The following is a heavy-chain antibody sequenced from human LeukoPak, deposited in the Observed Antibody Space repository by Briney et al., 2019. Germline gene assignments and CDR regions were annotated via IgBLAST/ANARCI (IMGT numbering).Heavy chain of an antibody. J-gene: IGHJ5*02. D-gene: IGHD3-10*01. CDR2: IYYSGST. V-gene: IGHV4-30-4*01. CDR1: GGSISSGDYY. CDR3: ARVSGDGPYNWFDP. Sequence: SETLSLTCTVSGGSISSGDYYWSWIRQPPGKGLEWIGYIYYSGSTYYNPSLKSRVTISVDTSKNQFSLKLSSVTAADTAVYYCARVSGDGPYNWFDPWGQGTLVTVSS.